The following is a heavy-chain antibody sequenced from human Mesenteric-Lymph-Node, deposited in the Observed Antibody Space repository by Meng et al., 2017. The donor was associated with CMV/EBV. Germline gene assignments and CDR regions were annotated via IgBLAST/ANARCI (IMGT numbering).Heavy chain of an antibody. D-gene: IGHD6-13*01. J-gene: IGHJ5*02. CDR1: GGTFSSYT. CDR2: IIPILGIA. CDR3: AGSIAAAGSRWFDP. V-gene: IGHV1-69*02. Sequence: QVQLVQSGAEVKKPGSSVKVSCKASGGTFSSYTTSWVRQAPGQGLEWMGRIIPILGIANYAQKFQGRVTITADKSTSTAYMELSSLRSEDTAVYYCAGSIAAAGSRWFDPWGQGTLVTVSS.